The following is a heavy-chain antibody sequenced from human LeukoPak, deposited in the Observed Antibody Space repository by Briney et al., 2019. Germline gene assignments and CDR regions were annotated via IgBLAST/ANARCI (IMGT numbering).Heavy chain of an antibody. CDR2: FTSMSRTI. D-gene: IGHD2-15*01. CDR3: ARARGSCQDY. V-gene: IGHV3-21*01. Sequence: PGGSLRLSCAASGFTFSSYAMTWVRQAPGKGLEWVSSFTSMSRTIYYADSVKGRFTISRDDAKKSLYLQMNSLRVEDTAIYYCARARGSCQDYWGQGTLVTVSS. CDR1: GFTFSSYA. J-gene: IGHJ4*02.